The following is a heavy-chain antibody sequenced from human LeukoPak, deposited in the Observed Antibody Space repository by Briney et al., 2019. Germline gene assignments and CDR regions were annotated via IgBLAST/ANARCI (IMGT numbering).Heavy chain of an antibody. J-gene: IGHJ5*02. CDR3: ARCYSRDGYNYLFDP. D-gene: IGHD5-24*01. CDR2: IYYSWST. V-gene: IGHV4-59*01. Sequence: PSETLSLTCIDSGGSLSSYYWSWVRQPPREGLEWIGHIYYSWSTNYNPYVQSRVTISVDTSKNQFSLKLSSVTAADTAVYYGARCYSRDGYNYLFDPWGQGTLVTVSS. CDR1: GGSLSSYY.